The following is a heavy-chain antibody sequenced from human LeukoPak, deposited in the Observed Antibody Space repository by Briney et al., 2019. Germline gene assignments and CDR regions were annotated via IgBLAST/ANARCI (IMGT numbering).Heavy chain of an antibody. CDR3: ARREAYYDFWSGYYHFDY. J-gene: IGHJ4*02. V-gene: IGHV3-7*03. CDR2: IKQDGSEK. Sequence: GGSLRLSCTASGFTFGDYAMSWVRQAPGKGLEWVANIKQDGSEKYYVDSVKGRFTISRDNAKNSLYLQMNSLRAEDTAVYYCARREAYYDFWSGYYHFDYWGQGTLVTVSS. CDR1: GFTFGDYA. D-gene: IGHD3-3*01.